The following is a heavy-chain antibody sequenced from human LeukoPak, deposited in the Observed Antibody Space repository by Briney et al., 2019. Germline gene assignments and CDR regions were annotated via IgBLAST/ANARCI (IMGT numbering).Heavy chain of an antibody. D-gene: IGHD3-22*01. CDR2: INPNIGGT. CDR3: ARDPHYYDSSRNDY. Sequence: ASVKVSCKASGYTFTGYYMHWVRQAPGQGLEWMGRINPNIGGTNYAQKFQGRVTMTRDTSISTAYMELSRLSSDDTAVYYCARDPHYYDSSRNDYWGQGTLVTVSS. V-gene: IGHV1-2*06. J-gene: IGHJ4*02. CDR1: GYTFTGYY.